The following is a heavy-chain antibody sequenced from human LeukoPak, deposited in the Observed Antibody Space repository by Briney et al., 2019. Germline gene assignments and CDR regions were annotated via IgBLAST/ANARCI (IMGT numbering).Heavy chain of an antibody. D-gene: IGHD4-17*01. J-gene: IGHJ6*03. CDR1: GGSISSYY. CDR3: ASGTTPLYYYMDV. V-gene: IGHV4-4*09. Sequence: SETLSLTCTVSGGSISSYYWSWIRQPPGKGLEGIGYIYTSGSTNYNPSLKSRVTISVDTSKNQFSLKLSSVTAADTAVYYCASGTTPLYYYMDVWGKGTTVTVSS. CDR2: IYTSGST.